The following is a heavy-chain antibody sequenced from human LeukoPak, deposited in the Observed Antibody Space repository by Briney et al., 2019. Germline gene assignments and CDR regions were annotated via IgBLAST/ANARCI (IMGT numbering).Heavy chain of an antibody. CDR1: GFTFSSYG. D-gene: IGHD1-1*01. Sequence: GGXXRLSCAASGFTFSSYGMHWVRQAPGKGLEGVAFIRYDASNKYYADSVKRRFTISSVNSTNTLYLQMSSLRAEDTAVYYCAKDPGLEPSFRDYYYMDVWGKGTTVTVSS. CDR2: IRYDASNK. CDR3: AKDPGLEPSFRDYYYMDV. V-gene: IGHV3-30*02. J-gene: IGHJ6*03.